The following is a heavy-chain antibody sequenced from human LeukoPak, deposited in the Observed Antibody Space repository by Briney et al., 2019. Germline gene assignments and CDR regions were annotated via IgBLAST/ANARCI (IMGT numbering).Heavy chain of an antibody. CDR3: ARESTYPLDYYYYMDV. CDR2: IYTSGST. Sequence: SETLSLTFTVSGGSISSYYWSWIRQPAGKGLEWIGRIYTSGSTNYNPSLKSRVTMSVDTSKNQFSLKLSSVTAADTAVYYCARESTYPLDYYYYMDVWGKGTTVTVSS. D-gene: IGHD5/OR15-5a*01. CDR1: GGSISSYY. J-gene: IGHJ6*03. V-gene: IGHV4-4*07.